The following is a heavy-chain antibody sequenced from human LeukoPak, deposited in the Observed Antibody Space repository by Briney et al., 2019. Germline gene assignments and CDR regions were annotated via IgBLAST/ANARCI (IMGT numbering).Heavy chain of an antibody. Sequence: PGESLRLSCAASGSTFTNAWMSWVRQAPGKGLEWVGRIKSKTDGGATDYAAPVKGRFTISRDDSRDTLYLQMSSLKAEDTAVYYCTTERGTASWYEYYFDNWGQGILVTVAS. CDR3: TTERGTASWYEYYFDN. CDR2: IKSKTDGGAT. CDR1: GSTFTNAW. J-gene: IGHJ4*02. V-gene: IGHV3-15*01. D-gene: IGHD6-13*01.